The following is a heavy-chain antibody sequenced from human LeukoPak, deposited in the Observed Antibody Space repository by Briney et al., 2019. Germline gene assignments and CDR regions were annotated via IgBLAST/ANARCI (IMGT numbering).Heavy chain of an antibody. J-gene: IGHJ6*03. CDR2: ISSSSNYI. V-gene: IGHV3-21*01. CDR3: ARVRDFWSGYSNSYYYMDV. CDR1: GFTFSTSG. Sequence: GGTLRLSCAASGFTFSTSGMNWVRQALGKGLEWVSSISSSSNYIYYADSVKGRFTISRDNAKNSLYLQMNSLRAEDTAVYYCARVRDFWSGYSNSYYYMDVWGKGATVTVSS. D-gene: IGHD3-3*01.